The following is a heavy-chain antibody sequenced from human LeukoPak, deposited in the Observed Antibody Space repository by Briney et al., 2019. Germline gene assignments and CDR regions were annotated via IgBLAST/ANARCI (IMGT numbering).Heavy chain of an antibody. J-gene: IGHJ5*02. V-gene: IGHV4-30-4*01. CDR1: GGSISSGDYY. D-gene: IGHD3-10*01. CDR3: ATKAARGWFDP. Sequence: SETLSLTCTVSGGSISSGDYYWSWIRQPPGKGLEWIGYIYYSGSTYYNPSLKSRVTISVDTSKNQFSLKLSSVTAADTAVYYCATKAARGWFDPWGQGTLVTVSS. CDR2: IYYSGST.